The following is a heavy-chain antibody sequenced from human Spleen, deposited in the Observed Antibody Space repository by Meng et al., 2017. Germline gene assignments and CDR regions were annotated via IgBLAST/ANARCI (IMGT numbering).Heavy chain of an antibody. V-gene: IGHV4-38-2*02. Sequence: SETLSLTCTVSVYSVSSGYYWVWIRQPPGKGREWIGSIYRSGTTYYNPSLKSRVTISLDTSTNQFSLNLTSVTAADTAVYYCARDDFGYHSTYYYYGMDVWGQGTTVTVSS. D-gene: IGHD4/OR15-4a*01. CDR3: ARDDFGYHSTYYYYGMDV. CDR2: IYRSGTT. J-gene: IGHJ6*02. CDR1: VYSVSSGYY.